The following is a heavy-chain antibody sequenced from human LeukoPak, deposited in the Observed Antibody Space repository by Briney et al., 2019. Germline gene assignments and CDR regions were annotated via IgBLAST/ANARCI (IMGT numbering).Heavy chain of an antibody. Sequence: ASVTVSCKASGYTFTSYGISWVRQAPGQGLEWMGWINPNSGGTNYAQKFQGRVTMTRDTSISTAYMELSRLRSDDTAVYYCARAHGEPQYDFWSGYYLWGQGTLVTVSS. CDR2: INPNSGGT. CDR1: GYTFTSYG. CDR3: ARAHGEPQYDFWSGYYL. V-gene: IGHV1-2*02. D-gene: IGHD3-3*01. J-gene: IGHJ4*02.